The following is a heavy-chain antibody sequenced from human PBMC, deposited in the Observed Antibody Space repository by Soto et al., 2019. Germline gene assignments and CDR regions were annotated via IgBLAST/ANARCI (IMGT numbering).Heavy chain of an antibody. CDR1: GYSFTSYW. Sequence: GESLKISCKGSGYSFTSYWIGWVRQMPGKGLEWMGIIYPGDSDTRYSPSFQGRVTISADKSISTAYLQWSSLKASDTAMYYCARHGRYYDSSGYYPVPYWFDPWGQGTLVTVSS. D-gene: IGHD3-22*01. V-gene: IGHV5-51*01. J-gene: IGHJ5*02. CDR3: ARHGRYYDSSGYYPVPYWFDP. CDR2: IYPGDSDT.